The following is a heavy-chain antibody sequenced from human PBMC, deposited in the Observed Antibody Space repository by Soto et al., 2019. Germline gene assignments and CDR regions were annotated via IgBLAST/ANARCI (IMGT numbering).Heavy chain of an antibody. CDR3: ARESVGGHRYSYAQNSALDI. CDR2: INHSGST. CDR1: GGSFSGYY. J-gene: IGHJ3*02. D-gene: IGHD5-18*01. V-gene: IGHV4-34*01. Sequence: SETLSLTCAVYGGSFSGYYWSWIRQPPGKGLEWIGEINHSGSTNYNPSLKSRVTISVDTSKNQFSLKLSSVTAADTAVYYCARESVGGHRYSYAQNSALDIWGQGTIVTVSS.